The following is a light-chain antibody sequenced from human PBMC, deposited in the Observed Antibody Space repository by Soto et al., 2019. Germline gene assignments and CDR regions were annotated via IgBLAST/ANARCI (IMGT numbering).Light chain of an antibody. CDR3: LQYNGYYRT. Sequence: DIQMTQSPSLLSASVGDTVTITCRASQTISGWLAWYQQKPGKAPKLLIFDASTLESGVPSRFSGSGSGTTFTLTITSLQADDFATYYCLQYNGYYRTFGQWTKVEIK. J-gene: IGKJ1*01. CDR1: QTISGW. CDR2: DAS. V-gene: IGKV1-5*01.